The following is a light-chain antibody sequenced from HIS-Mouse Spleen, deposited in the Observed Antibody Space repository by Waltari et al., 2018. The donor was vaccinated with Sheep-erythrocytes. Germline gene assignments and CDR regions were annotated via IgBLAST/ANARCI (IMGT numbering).Light chain of an antibody. CDR3: CSYAGSYNHV. Sequence: QSALTQPRSVSGSPGQSVTISCTGTSSDVGGYNYVSWYQHHPGKAPKLMIYDVSKRPSGFPDRFCGSKSGNTASLTISGLQAEDEADYYCCSYAGSYNHVFATGTKVTVL. CDR2: DVS. CDR1: SSDVGGYNY. V-gene: IGLV2-11*01. J-gene: IGLJ1*01.